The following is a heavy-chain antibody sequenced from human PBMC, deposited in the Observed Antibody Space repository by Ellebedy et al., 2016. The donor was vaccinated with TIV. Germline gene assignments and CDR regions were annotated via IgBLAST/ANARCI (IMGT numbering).Heavy chain of an antibody. D-gene: IGHD1-26*01. CDR2: TSSSSSYI. CDR1: GFTFSSYS. Sequence: PGGSLRLSCAASGFTFSSYSMNWVRQAPGQGLEWVSCTSSSSSYIYYADSVKGRFTISRDNAKNSLFLQMNSLRAEDTAVYYCARDSGGSYSLGYWGQGTLVTVSS. J-gene: IGHJ4*02. CDR3: ARDSGGSYSLGY. V-gene: IGHV3-21*01.